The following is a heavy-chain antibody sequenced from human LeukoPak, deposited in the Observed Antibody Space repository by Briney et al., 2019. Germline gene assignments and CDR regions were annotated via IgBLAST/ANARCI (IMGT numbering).Heavy chain of an antibody. CDR3: ARSLVVPAADATYDY. CDR2: ISAYNGNT. CDR1: GYTFTSYG. D-gene: IGHD2-2*01. V-gene: IGHV1-18*01. J-gene: IGHJ4*02. Sequence: EASVKVSCKASGYTFTSYGISWVRQAPGQGLEWMGWISAYNGNTNYAQKLQGRVTMTTDTSTSTAYMELRSLRSDDTAVYYCARSLVVPAADATYDYWGQGTLVTVSS.